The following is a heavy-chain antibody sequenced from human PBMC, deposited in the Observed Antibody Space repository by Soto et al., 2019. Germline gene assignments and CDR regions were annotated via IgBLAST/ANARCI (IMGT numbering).Heavy chain of an antibody. Sequence: QITLKESGPTLVKPTQTLTLTCTFSGFSLSTSGVGVGWIRQPPGKALEWLALIYWDDDKRYSPSLKSRLTITKDTSKNQVVLTMANMDPVDTATYYCARWKDIVLVPAAIGYYYYGMDVWGQGTTVTVSS. CDR2: IYWDDDK. J-gene: IGHJ6*02. D-gene: IGHD2-2*02. CDR1: GFSLSTSGVG. V-gene: IGHV2-5*02. CDR3: ARWKDIVLVPAAIGYYYYGMDV.